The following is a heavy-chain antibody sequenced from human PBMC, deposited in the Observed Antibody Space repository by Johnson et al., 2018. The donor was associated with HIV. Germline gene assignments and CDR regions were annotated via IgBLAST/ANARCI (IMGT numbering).Heavy chain of an antibody. J-gene: IGHJ3*02. V-gene: IGHV3-53*01. Sequence: VQFVESGGGLIQPGGSLRLSCAAPGLTVSSNYMNWVRQAPGKGLEWVSVIYSGGNTYYADSVKGRFSISRDNSKNKVYLQMNNLRAEDTSVCYCARGKWLDSFDIWRQGTMVTVSS. CDR2: IYSGGNT. CDR3: ARGKWLDSFDI. CDR1: GLTVSSNY. D-gene: IGHD6-19*01.